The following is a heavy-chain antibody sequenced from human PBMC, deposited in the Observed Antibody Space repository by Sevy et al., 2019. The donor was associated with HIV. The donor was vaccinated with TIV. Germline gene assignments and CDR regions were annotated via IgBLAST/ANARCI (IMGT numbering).Heavy chain of an antibody. J-gene: IGHJ5*02. D-gene: IGHD2-2*01. Sequence: GGSLRLSCAASGFTFGGYAMAWVRQAPGKGLESVSAISVTGETTYNADSVKGRFTISRDNSNNILYLQMNNLRGEDTAVYYCAKRPVSYCNGATCSLDHWGPGTLVTVSS. V-gene: IGHV3-23*01. CDR3: AKRPVSYCNGATCSLDH. CDR1: GFTFGGYA. CDR2: ISVTGETT.